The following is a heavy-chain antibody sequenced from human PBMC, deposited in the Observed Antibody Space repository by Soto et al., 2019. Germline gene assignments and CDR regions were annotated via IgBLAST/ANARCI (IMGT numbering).Heavy chain of an antibody. CDR1: GGSISSSSYY. CDR3: ARQITIFGVVIIQYWFDP. J-gene: IGHJ5*02. CDR2: IYYSGST. D-gene: IGHD3-3*01. V-gene: IGHV4-39*01. Sequence: PSETLSLTCTVSGGSISSSSYYWGWIRQPPGKGLEWIGSIYYSGSTYYNPSLKSRVTISVDTSNNQFSLKLSSVTAADTAVYYCARQITIFGVVIIQYWFDPWGQGTLVTVSS.